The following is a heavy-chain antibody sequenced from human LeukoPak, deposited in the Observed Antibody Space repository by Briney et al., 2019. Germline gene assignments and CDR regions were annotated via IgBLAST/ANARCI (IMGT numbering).Heavy chain of an antibody. D-gene: IGHD3-10*01. J-gene: IGHJ4*02. CDR1: GFTFSSYW. V-gene: IGHV3-7*01. CDR3: ARDGPGGSGSYYLRHLYFDY. CDR2: IKQDGSEK. Sequence: PGGSLRLSCAASGFTFSSYWMSWVRQAPGKGLEWVANIKQDGSEKYYVDSVKGRFTISRDNAKNSLYLQMNSLRAEDTAVYYCARDGPGGSGSYYLRHLYFDYWGQGTLVTVSS.